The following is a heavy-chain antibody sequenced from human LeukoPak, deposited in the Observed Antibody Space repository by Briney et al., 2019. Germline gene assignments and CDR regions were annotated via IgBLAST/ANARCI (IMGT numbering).Heavy chain of an antibody. Sequence: GGSLRLSCTASGFTFSTYAMAWVRQAPGKGLEWVSGLSGSGGTTYYADSVKGRFTISRDNSKNTLYMQMNSLRAEDTAVYYCAKDLHGVVPDYFDYWGQGTLVTVSS. D-gene: IGHD3-22*01. V-gene: IGHV3-23*01. J-gene: IGHJ4*02. CDR2: LSGSGGTT. CDR3: AKDLHGVVPDYFDY. CDR1: GFTFSTYA.